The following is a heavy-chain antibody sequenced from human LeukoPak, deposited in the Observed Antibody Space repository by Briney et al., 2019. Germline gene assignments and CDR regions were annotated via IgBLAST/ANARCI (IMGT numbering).Heavy chain of an antibody. D-gene: IGHD2-2*01. CDR1: GYTFTGYY. J-gene: IGHJ6*03. Sequence: ASVKVSCKASGYTFTGYYMHWVRQAPGQGLEWMGWINPDSGGTNYAQKFQGRVTMTRDTSISTAYMELSRLRSDDTAVYYCARESVVVPAASYYYYMDVWGKGTTVTISS. V-gene: IGHV1-2*02. CDR2: INPDSGGT. CDR3: ARESVVVPAASYYYYMDV.